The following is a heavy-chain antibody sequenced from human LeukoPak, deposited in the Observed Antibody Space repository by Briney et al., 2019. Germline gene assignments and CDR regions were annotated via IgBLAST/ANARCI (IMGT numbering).Heavy chain of an antibody. V-gene: IGHV1-69*01. CDR1: GFTFSSYA. J-gene: IGHJ5*02. CDR2: IIPIFGTA. D-gene: IGHD2-2*01. Sequence: GGSLRLSCAASGFTFSSYAISWVRQAPGQGLEWMGGIIPIFGTANYAQKFQGRVTITADESTSTAYMELSSLRSEDTAVYYCAREEYQLLRFDPWGQGTLVTVSS. CDR3: AREEYQLLRFDP.